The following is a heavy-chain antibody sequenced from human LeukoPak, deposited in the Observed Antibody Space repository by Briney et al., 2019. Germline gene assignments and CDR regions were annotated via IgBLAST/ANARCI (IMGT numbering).Heavy chain of an antibody. D-gene: IGHD3-22*01. V-gene: IGHV1-18*01. CDR1: GYTFTSYG. CDR2: ISAYNGNT. CDR3: AREGDSSXXYYVVAFDI. J-gene: IGHJ3*02. Sequence: ASVKVSCKASGYTFTSYGISWVRQAPGQGLEWMGWISAYNGNTNYAQKLQGRVTMTTDTSTSTAYMELRSLRSDGTAVYYCAREGDSSXXYYVVAFDIWGQGTMVTVSS.